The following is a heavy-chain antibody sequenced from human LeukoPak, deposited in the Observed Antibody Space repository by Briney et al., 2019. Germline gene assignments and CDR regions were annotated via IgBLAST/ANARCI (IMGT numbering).Heavy chain of an antibody. CDR2: MNPNSGNT. CDR1: GYTFTSYD. CDR3: ARGLKITYQLLYSIPYHYYYMDV. Sequence: GASVKVSCKASGYTFTSYDINWVRQATGQGLEWMGWMNPNSGNTGYAQKFQGRVTMTRNTSISTAYMELSSLRSEDTAVYYCARGLKITYQLLYSIPYHYYYMDVWGKGTTVTVSS. V-gene: IGHV1-8*01. J-gene: IGHJ6*03. D-gene: IGHD2-2*02.